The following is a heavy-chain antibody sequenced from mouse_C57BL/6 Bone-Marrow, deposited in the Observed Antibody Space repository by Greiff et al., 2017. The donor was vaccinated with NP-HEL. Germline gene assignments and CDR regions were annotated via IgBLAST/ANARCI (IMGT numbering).Heavy chain of an antibody. J-gene: IGHJ2*01. D-gene: IGHD4-1*01. V-gene: IGHV10-1*01. Sequence: EVQVVESGGGLVQPKGSLKLSCAASGFSFNTYAMNWVRQAPGKGLEWVARIRSKSNNYATYYADSVKDRFTISRDDSESMLYLQMNNLKTEDTAMYYCVRTGTRGFDYWGQGTTLTVSS. CDR2: IRSKSNNYAT. CDR1: GFSFNTYA. CDR3: VRTGTRGFDY.